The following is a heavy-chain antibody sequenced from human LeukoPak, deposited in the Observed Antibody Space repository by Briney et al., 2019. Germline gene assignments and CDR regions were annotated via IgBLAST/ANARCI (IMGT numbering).Heavy chain of an antibody. J-gene: IGHJ6*02. D-gene: IGHD3-3*01. CDR1: GFTFGDYG. CDR3: TRDDFRSGYLTYGMDV. CDR2: IRSKAYGGTT. Sequence: GGSLRLSCTASGFTFGDYGMSWVRQAPGKGLEWVSFIRSKAYGGTTEYAASVKGRFTISRDDSKSIAYLQMNSLKTEDTTVYYCTRDDFRSGYLTYGMDVWGQGTTVTVSS. V-gene: IGHV3-49*04.